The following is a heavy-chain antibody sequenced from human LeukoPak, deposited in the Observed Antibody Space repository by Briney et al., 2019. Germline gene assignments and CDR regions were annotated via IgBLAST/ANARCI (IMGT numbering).Heavy chain of an antibody. J-gene: IGHJ4*02. D-gene: IGHD3-22*01. CDR3: VRESGSYYFDY. CDR2: ITGNGGTI. Sequence: AGRSLRLSCAASGFSFDDYAMHWVRQAPGKGLEWVSGITGNGGTIAYADPVKGRFTVSRDNAKSSLYLQMSSLRAEDMALYYCVRESGSYYFDYWGQGTLVTVSS. CDR1: GFSFDDYA. V-gene: IGHV3-9*03.